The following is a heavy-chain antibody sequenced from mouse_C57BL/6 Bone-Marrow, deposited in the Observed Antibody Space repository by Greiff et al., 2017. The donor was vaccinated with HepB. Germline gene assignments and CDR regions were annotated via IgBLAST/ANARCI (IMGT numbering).Heavy chain of an antibody. Sequence: EVQLQQSGTVLARPGASVKMSCKTSGYTFTSYWMHWVKQRTGQGLEWIGAIYPGNSDTSYNQKFKGKAKLTAGTSASTAYMELSSLTNEDSAVYYCTRRGRVYFDYWGQGTTLTVSS. V-gene: IGHV1-5*01. CDR1: GYTFTSYW. J-gene: IGHJ2*01. CDR3: TRRGRVYFDY. CDR2: IYPGNSDT.